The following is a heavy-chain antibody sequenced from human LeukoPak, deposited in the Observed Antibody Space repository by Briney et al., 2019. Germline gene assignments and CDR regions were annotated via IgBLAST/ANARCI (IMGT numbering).Heavy chain of an antibody. CDR3: ASGYSSSWFNPHYFDY. Sequence: GGPLRFSGAASGFTFSSYSMNWVRQAPGKGLEWVSSISSSSSYIYYADSVKGRFTVSRDNAKNSLYLQMNSLRAEDTAVYYCASGYSSSWFNPHYFDYWGQGTLVTVSS. D-gene: IGHD6-13*01. CDR1: GFTFSSYS. J-gene: IGHJ4*02. V-gene: IGHV3-21*01. CDR2: ISSSSSYI.